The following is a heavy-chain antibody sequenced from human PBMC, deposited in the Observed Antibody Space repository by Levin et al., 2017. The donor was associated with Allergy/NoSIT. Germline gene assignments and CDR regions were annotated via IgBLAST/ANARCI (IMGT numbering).Heavy chain of an antibody. J-gene: IGHJ3*02. V-gene: IGHV1-8*01. D-gene: IGHD3-22*01. CDR2: MNPNSGNT. CDR3: ARGDYYDSSGHTGGAFDI. CDR1: GYTFTSYD. Sequence: ASVKVSCKASGYTFTSYDINWVRQATGQGLEWMGWMNPNSGNTGYAQKFQGRVTMTRNTSISTAYMELSSLRSEDTAVYYCARGDYYDSSGHTGGAFDIWGQGTMVTVSS.